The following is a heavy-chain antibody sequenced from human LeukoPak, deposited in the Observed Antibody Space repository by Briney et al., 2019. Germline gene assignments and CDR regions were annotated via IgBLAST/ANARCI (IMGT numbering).Heavy chain of an antibody. V-gene: IGHV3-7*01. J-gene: IGHJ4*02. CDR2: IKQDGSEK. CDR1: GFTFSNYW. Sequence: GGSLRLSCVASGFTFSNYWMAWVRQAPGKGLEWVANIKQDGSEKYYVDSVKGRFTISRDNAKNSLYLQMNSLRAEDTAVYYCAKEPGEGGSAFDYWGQGTLVTVYS. D-gene: IGHD3-16*01. CDR3: AKEPGEGGSAFDY.